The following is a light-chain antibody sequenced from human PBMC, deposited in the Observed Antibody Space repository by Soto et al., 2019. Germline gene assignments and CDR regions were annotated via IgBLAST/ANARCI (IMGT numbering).Light chain of an antibody. J-gene: IGKJ1*01. CDR3: QQYNSYTWT. V-gene: IGKV1-5*01. CDR2: DVS. Sequence: DIQMTQSPSTLSASVGDRVTITCRASHNVTNRLAWFQQRQGKAPKLLIYDVSTLESGVPSRFSGSGSGTEFTLTVSSLQPDDFATYLCQQYNSYTWTFGQGPTVDIK. CDR1: HNVTNR.